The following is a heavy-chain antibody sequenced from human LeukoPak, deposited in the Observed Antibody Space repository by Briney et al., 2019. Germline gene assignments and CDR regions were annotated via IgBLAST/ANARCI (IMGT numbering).Heavy chain of an antibody. V-gene: IGHV4-59*12. CDR1: GGSISSYY. D-gene: IGHD6-13*01. CDR2: IYYSGST. Sequence: SETLSLTCIVSGGSISSYYWSWIRQPPGKGLEWIGYIYYSGSTNYNPSLKSRVTISVDTSKNQFSLKLSSVTAADTAVYHCAREAAAGTFYFDYWGQGTLVTVSS. J-gene: IGHJ4*02. CDR3: AREAAAGTFYFDY.